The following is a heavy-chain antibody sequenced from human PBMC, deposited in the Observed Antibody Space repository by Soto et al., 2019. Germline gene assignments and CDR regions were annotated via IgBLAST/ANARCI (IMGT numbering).Heavy chain of an antibody. V-gene: IGHV4-61*01. CDR1: GGSVSSGSYY. CDR3: VCGYYDNWFDP. J-gene: IGHJ5*02. Sequence: QVQLQESGPGLVKPSETLSLTCTVSGGSVSSGSYYWSWIRQPPGKGLEWIGYIYYSGSTNYNPSLKSRVTISVDTSKNQFSLKLSSVTAADTAVYCCVCGYYDNWFDPWGQGTLVTVSS. D-gene: IGHD3-22*01. CDR2: IYYSGST.